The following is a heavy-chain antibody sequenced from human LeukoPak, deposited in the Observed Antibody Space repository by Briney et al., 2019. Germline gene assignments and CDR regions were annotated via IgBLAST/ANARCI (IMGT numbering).Heavy chain of an antibody. D-gene: IGHD6-13*01. CDR1: GYTLTDYY. Sequence: ASVKVSCKASGYTLTDYYLHWVRQARGQGLEWMGWINPNSGATNYAQKFQGRVTMTRDTSISTVYMELNRLRSDDTAVYYCASPSGSSWYSKYYFVHWGQGTLVTVSS. CDR2: INPNSGAT. CDR3: ASPSGSSWYSKYYFVH. J-gene: IGHJ4*02. V-gene: IGHV1-2*02.